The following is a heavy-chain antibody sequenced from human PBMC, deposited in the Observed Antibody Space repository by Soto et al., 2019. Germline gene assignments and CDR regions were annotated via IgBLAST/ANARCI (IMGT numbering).Heavy chain of an antibody. Sequence: QVQLVQSGAEVKKPGSSVKVSCKASGGTFSSYAISWVRQAPGQGLEWMGGIIPNSGGTNYAQKFQGRVTMTRDTSISTAYMELSRLRSDDTAVYYCASRSGQTYYYDSSGYYSLDYWGQGTLVTVSS. CDR3: ASRSGQTYYYDSSGYYSLDY. V-gene: IGHV1-2*02. CDR2: IIPNSGGT. J-gene: IGHJ4*02. D-gene: IGHD3-22*01. CDR1: GGTFSSYA.